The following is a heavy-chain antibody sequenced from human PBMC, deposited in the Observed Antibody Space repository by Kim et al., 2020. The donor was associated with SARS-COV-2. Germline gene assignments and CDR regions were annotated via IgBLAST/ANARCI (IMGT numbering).Heavy chain of an antibody. J-gene: IGHJ4*02. CDR3: ARGWGPTDDDY. CDR2: T. V-gene: IGHV4-31*02. D-gene: IGHD1-26*01. Sequence: TSYLPSLKSRVTRSVDTSKSQFSPELSSVAAADTAVYYCARGWGPTDDDYWGQGTLVTVSS.